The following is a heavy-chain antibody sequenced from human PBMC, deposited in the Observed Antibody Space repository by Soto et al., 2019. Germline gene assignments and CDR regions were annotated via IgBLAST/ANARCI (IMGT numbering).Heavy chain of an antibody. Sequence: GASVKVSCKASGGTFSSYAISWVRQAPGQGLEWMGGIIPIFGTANYAQKFQGRVTITADESTSTAYMELSSLRSEDTAVYYCARGYYDSSGYGYYYYRMDVWGQGTTVTVSS. CDR2: IIPIFGTA. J-gene: IGHJ6*02. CDR1: GGTFSSYA. CDR3: ARGYYDSSGYGYYYYRMDV. V-gene: IGHV1-69*13. D-gene: IGHD3-22*01.